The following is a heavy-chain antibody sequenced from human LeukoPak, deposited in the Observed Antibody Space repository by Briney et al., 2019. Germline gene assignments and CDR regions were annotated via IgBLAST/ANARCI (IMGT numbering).Heavy chain of an antibody. V-gene: IGHV5-51*01. Sequence: GESLKISCKGSGYSFSNYWIGWVRQMPGKGLEWMGIIYPGDSDTRYSPSFQGQVTISADKSISIAYLQWSSLKASDTAMYYCAGRIAAAGTGDYFDFWGQGTLVTVSS. CDR1: GYSFSNYW. J-gene: IGHJ4*02. CDR2: IYPGDSDT. CDR3: AGRIAAAGTGDYFDF. D-gene: IGHD6-13*01.